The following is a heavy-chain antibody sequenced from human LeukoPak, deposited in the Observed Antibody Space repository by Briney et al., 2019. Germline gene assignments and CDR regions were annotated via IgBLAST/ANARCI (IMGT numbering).Heavy chain of an antibody. D-gene: IGHD6-13*01. CDR1: TFTFSIYT. J-gene: IGHJ4*02. CDR2: ISSSSSYI. V-gene: IGHV3-21*01. Sequence: RRSLRPSCAPSTFTFSIYTMNWVSQAQEKGLEWVSSISSSSSYIYYADSVKGRFSISRDNATKPPYLRMYSLRAAETALYYFARDWVAAAGFEYDDYWGQGPLVTVSS. CDR3: ARDWVAAAGFEYDDY.